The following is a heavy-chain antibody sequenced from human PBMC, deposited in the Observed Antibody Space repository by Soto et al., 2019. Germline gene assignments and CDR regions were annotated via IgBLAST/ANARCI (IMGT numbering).Heavy chain of an antibody. V-gene: IGHV1-58*01. CDR3: AAELVVGDLNFDY. CDR2: IVVGSGNT. Sequence: SVKVSCKASGFTFTSSAVQWVRQARGQRLEWIGWIVVGSGNTNYAQKFQERVTITRDMSTSTAYMELSSLRSEDTAVYYCAAELVVGDLNFDYWGQGTLVTVSS. D-gene: IGHD2-15*01. J-gene: IGHJ4*02. CDR1: GFTFTSSA.